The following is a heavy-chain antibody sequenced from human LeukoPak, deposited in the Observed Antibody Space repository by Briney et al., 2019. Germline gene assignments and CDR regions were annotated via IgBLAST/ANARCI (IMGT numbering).Heavy chain of an antibody. J-gene: IGHJ4*02. CDR1: GFRFDDFA. Sequence: GGSLRLSCAASGFRFDDFAMHWVRQAPGKGLEWVSLVDGNGGATYYADSVKGRFTISRDNSKNSLYLQMNSLRTDDTALYYCVKDMGDYGDYVVHYWGQGTLVSVSS. V-gene: IGHV3-43*02. D-gene: IGHD4-17*01. CDR2: VDGNGGAT. CDR3: VKDMGDYGDYVVHY.